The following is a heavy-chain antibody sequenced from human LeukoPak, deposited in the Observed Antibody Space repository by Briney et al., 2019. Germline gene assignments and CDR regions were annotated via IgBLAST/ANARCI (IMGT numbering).Heavy chain of an antibody. Sequence: PSETLSLTCTVSGGSISSGGYYWSWIRQHPGKGLEWIGYIYYSGSTYYNPSLKSRVTISVDTSKNQFSLKLSSVTAADTAVYYCARVVTGNALDIWGQGTMVTVSS. CDR2: IYYSGST. CDR3: ARVVTGNALDI. V-gene: IGHV4-31*03. CDR1: GGSISSGGYY. D-gene: IGHD2-21*02. J-gene: IGHJ3*02.